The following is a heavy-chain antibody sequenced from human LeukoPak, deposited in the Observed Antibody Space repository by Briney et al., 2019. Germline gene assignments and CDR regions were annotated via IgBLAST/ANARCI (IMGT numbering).Heavy chain of an antibody. D-gene: IGHD3-22*01. J-gene: IGHJ3*02. CDR1: GGSISSSNW. CDR3: ASFRSDLIVVVIKGVDDAFDI. Sequence: SGPTLVKPSGTLSLTCAVSGGSISSSNWWSWVRQPPGKGLEWIGEIYHSGSTNYNPSLKSRVTISVDKSKNQFSLKLSSVTAADTAVYYCASFRSDLIVVVIKGVDDAFDIWGQGTMVTVSS. CDR2: IYHSGST. V-gene: IGHV4-4*02.